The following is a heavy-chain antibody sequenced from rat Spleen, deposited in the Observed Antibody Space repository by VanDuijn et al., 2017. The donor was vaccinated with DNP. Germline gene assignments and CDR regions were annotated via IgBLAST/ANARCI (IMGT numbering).Heavy chain of an antibody. V-gene: IGHV2-6*01. Sequence: QVQLRESGPGLVQPSQTLSLTCTVSGFSLTNYNIHWVRQPSGKGLEWIAAVSSGGSTYYNSALKSRLSISRDTSKSQVFLKMNSLQTEDTAIYFCTRGGGYYNNYFDYWGQGVMVTVSS. CDR1: GFSLTNYN. D-gene: IGHD1-10*01. J-gene: IGHJ2*01. CDR3: TRGGGYYNNYFDY. CDR2: VSSGGST.